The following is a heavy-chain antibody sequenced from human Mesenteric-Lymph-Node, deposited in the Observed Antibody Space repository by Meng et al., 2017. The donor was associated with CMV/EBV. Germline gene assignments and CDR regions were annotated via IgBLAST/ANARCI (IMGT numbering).Heavy chain of an antibody. CDR1: GASISSYY. D-gene: IGHD6-6*01. CDR2: IYYSGNS. V-gene: IGHV4-59*01. CDR3: ARQTTYSSSQFYFDH. J-gene: IGHJ4*02. Sequence: GSLRLSCTVSGASISSYYWSWIRQPPGKGLEWIGYIYYSGNSIYNPSLKSRVTISIDTSKNQFSLNLNSVTAADTAVYFCARQTTYSSSQFYFDHWGQGTRVTVSS.